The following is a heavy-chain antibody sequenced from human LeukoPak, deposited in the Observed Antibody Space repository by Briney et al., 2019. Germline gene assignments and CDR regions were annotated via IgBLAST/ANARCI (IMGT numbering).Heavy chain of an antibody. CDR3: ARDLGDTAMVIFYYYGMDV. J-gene: IGHJ6*02. Sequence: PGGSLRLSCAASGFTFSSYSMNWVRQAPGKGLEWVSSISSSSSYIYYADSVKGRFTISRDNAKNSLYLQMNSLRAEDTAVYYCARDLGDTAMVIFYYYGMDVWGQGTTVTVSS. D-gene: IGHD5-18*01. CDR1: GFTFSSYS. V-gene: IGHV3-21*01. CDR2: ISSSSSYI.